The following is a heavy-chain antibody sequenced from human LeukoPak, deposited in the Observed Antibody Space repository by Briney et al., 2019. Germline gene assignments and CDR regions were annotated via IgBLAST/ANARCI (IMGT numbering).Heavy chain of an antibody. CDR2: ISGSGGST. CDR1: GFTFSSYA. CDR3: AKDKGAGTSYFDY. J-gene: IGHJ4*02. D-gene: IGHD6-19*01. V-gene: IGHV3-23*01. Sequence: GGSLRLSCAASGFTFSSYAMSWVRQAPGKGLEWVSAISGSGGSTYYADSVKGRFTISRDNSKNTLYPQMNSLRAEDTAVYYCAKDKGAGTSYFDYWGQGTLVTVSS.